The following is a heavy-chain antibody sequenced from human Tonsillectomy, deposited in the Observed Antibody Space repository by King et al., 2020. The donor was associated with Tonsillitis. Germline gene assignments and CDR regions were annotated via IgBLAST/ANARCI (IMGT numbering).Heavy chain of an antibody. J-gene: IGHJ4*02. V-gene: IGHV3-33*01. CDR1: GFTFSNYG. CDR2: IWYDGSNK. CDR3: AREGGYSDY. D-gene: IGHD5-12*01. Sequence: VQLVESGGGVVQPGRSLRLSCAASGFTFSNYGMHWVRQAPGKGLEWVVVIWYDGSNKYYADSVKGRFTISRDNSKNMLYLQMNSLRAEDTAVYYCAREGGYSDYGVQG.